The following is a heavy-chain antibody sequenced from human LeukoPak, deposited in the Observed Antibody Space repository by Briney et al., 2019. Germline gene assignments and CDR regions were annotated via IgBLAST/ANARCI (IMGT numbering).Heavy chain of an antibody. J-gene: IGHJ4*02. CDR3: ARVGYYASGPFSYFDY. V-gene: IGHV3-7*03. Sequence: GGSLRLSCAGSGLTLGNYWMSWVRQAPGNGLEWVGHIKQDGSEKYFVDSLRGRFTISRDNARNSLFLQMNSLRADDTAVYYCARVGYYASGPFSYFDYWGQGPRSPSPQ. CDR2: IKQDGSEK. D-gene: IGHD3-10*01. CDR1: GLTLGNYW.